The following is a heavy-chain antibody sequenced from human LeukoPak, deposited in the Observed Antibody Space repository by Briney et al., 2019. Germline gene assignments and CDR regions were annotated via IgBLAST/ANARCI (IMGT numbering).Heavy chain of an antibody. CDR2: ISYDGSNK. J-gene: IGHJ4*02. D-gene: IGHD1-26*01. V-gene: IGHV3-30*03. CDR1: GFTFSSYG. Sequence: GRSLRLSCAASGFTFSSYGMHWVRQAPGKGLEWVAVISYDGSNKYYADSVKGRFTISRDNAKNSLYLQMNSLRAEDTAVYYCARSWSRFDYWGQGTLVTVSS. CDR3: ARSWSRFDY.